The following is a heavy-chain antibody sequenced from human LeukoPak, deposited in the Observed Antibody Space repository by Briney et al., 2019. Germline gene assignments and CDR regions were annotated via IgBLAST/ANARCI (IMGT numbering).Heavy chain of an antibody. CDR1: GGSISISNW. J-gene: IGHJ4*02. CDR2: IYQSGNT. CDR3: ARRTAGSSRGDY. D-gene: IGHD6-13*01. V-gene: IGHV4-4*02. Sequence: SGPLSLTCAVSGGSISISNWWSWVRQPPGEGLEWIGEIYQSGNTNYNPSLKRLLPLPVDRPKNQFSLKLRSVTAADTAVYYCARRTAGSSRGDYWGQGTLVTVSS.